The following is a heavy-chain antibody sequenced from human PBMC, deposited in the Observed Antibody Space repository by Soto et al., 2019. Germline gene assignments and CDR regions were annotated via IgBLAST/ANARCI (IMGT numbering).Heavy chain of an antibody. V-gene: IGHV1-46*01. J-gene: IGHJ3*02. D-gene: IGHD1-1*01. Sequence: GASVKVSCKASGYTFTSYYMHWVRQAPGQGLEWMGIINPSGGSTSYAQKFQGRVTMTRDTSTSTVYMGLSSLRSEDTAVYYCARSISLEGAFDIWGQGTMVTVSS. CDR3: ARSISLEGAFDI. CDR2: INPSGGST. CDR1: GYTFTSYY.